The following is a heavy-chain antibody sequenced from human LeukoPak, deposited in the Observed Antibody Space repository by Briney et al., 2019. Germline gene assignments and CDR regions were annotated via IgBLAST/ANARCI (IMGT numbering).Heavy chain of an antibody. CDR1: GGSISSGSYY. J-gene: IGHJ4*02. Sequence: SQTLSLTCTVSGGSISSGSYYWSWFRQPAGKGLEWIGRIYTSGSTNHNPSLKSRVTISVDTSKNQFSLKLSSVTAADTAVYYCAREGHGDYWGQGTLVTVSS. CDR2: IYTSGST. CDR3: AREGHGDY. V-gene: IGHV4-61*02.